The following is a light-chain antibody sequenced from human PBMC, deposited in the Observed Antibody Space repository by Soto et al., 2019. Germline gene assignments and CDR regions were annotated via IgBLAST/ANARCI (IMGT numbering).Light chain of an antibody. Sequence: QSALTQPPSASGSPGQSVTISCTGTSSDVGNYNYVSWYQQHPGKAPQLLIYEVTKRPSGVPDRFSGSKSDNTASLTVSGLQAEDEADYYCISYAGSDNLVVGGGTKLTVL. CDR1: SSDVGNYNY. CDR3: ISYAGSDNLV. CDR2: EVT. V-gene: IGLV2-8*01. J-gene: IGLJ2*01.